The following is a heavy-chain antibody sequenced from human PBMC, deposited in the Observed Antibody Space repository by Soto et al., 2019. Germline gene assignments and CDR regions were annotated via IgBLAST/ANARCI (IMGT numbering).Heavy chain of an antibody. D-gene: IGHD6-6*01. V-gene: IGHV3-23*01. J-gene: IGHJ4*02. Sequence: PVGSLRLSCAASGFTFSSYAMSWVRQAPGKGLEWVSAISGSGGSTYYADSVKGRFTISRDNSKNTLYLQMNSLRAEDTAVYYCAKVFQAYSSSSGFDYWGQGTLVTVSS. CDR2: ISGSGGST. CDR1: GFTFSSYA. CDR3: AKVFQAYSSSSGFDY.